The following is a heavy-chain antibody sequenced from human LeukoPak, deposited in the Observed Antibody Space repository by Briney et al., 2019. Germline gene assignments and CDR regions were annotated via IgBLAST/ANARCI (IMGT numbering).Heavy chain of an antibody. CDR2: ISSSSSYT. CDR3: ARDLGELLFDH. D-gene: IGHD3-16*01. J-gene: IGHJ4*02. CDR1: GFTFSDYY. Sequence: GGSLRLSCAASGFTFSDYYMSWIRQAPGKGLEWVSYISSSSSYTNYADSVKGRFTISRDNAKNSLYLQMNSLRAEDTAVYYCARDLGELLFDHWGQGTLVTVSS. V-gene: IGHV3-11*05.